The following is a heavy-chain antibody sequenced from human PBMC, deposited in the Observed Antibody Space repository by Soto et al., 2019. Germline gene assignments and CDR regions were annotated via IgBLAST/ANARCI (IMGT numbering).Heavy chain of an antibody. CDR2: INHSGST. Sequence: SETLSLTCAVYGGSFSGYYWSWIRQPPGKGLEWIGEINHSGSTNYNPSLKSRVTISVDTSKNQFSLKLSSVTAADTAVYYCARGFGGRWFDPWGQGTLVTVSS. CDR3: ARGFGGRWFDP. J-gene: IGHJ5*02. D-gene: IGHD3-16*01. V-gene: IGHV4-34*01. CDR1: GGSFSGYY.